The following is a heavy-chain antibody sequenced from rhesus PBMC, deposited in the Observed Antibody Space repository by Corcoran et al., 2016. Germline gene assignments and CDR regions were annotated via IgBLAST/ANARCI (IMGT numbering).Heavy chain of an antibody. CDR1: GGSTSRNY. J-gene: IGHJ3*01. CDR3: ARGTPHDAFDF. V-gene: IGHV4-173*01. CDR2: ISGIGRST. Sequence: QVQLQESGPGLVKPSETLSLTCAVSGGSTSRNYWSWIRQPPGKGREWIGRISGIGRSTDSPPSLKSRVAISTDTPKNQFSLNLSSVTAAGTAVYYCARGTPHDAFDFWGQGLRVTVSS.